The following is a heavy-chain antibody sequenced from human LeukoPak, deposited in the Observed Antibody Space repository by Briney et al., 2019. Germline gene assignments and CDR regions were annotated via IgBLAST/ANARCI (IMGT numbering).Heavy chain of an antibody. V-gene: IGHV3-53*01. Sequence: GGSLRLSCAASGFAVSDNYMTWVRQAPGMGLEWVSLIYSGGSTHYADSVKGRFTISRDNSQNTLFLQMNGLRAEDTAVYYCARETGSYLGNRGQGTLVTVSS. J-gene: IGHJ4*02. D-gene: IGHD1-26*01. CDR2: IYSGGST. CDR1: GFAVSDNY. CDR3: ARETGSYLGN.